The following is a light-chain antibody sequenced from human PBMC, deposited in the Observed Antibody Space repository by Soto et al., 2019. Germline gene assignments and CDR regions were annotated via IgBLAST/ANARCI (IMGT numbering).Light chain of an antibody. J-gene: IGLJ1*01. Sequence: QSVLTQPASVSGSPGQSITISCTGTSRYVGGYNSVSWYQHHPGKAPKLLIYNVNSRPSWVSDRFSGSKSGNTASLTISGLQAEDEADYYCSSYTTSSTYVFGTGTKVTVL. CDR3: SSYTTSSTYV. V-gene: IGLV2-14*03. CDR2: NVN. CDR1: SRYVGGYNS.